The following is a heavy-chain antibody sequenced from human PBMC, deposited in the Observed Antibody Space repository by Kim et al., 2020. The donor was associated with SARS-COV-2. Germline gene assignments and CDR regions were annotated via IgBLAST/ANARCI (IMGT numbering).Heavy chain of an antibody. CDR2: ISSSSSSHI. CDR1: GFTFSIYS. J-gene: IGHJ3*02. CDR3: AKETPRGEVFDI. Sequence: GGSLRLSCAASGFTFSIYSMNWVRQAPGKGLEWVSSISSSSSSHIYYADSVKGRFTISRDNAKNSLYLQMNSLRAEDTAVYYCAKETPRGEVFDIWGQGTMVTVSS. V-gene: IGHV3-21*01. D-gene: IGHD3-10*01.